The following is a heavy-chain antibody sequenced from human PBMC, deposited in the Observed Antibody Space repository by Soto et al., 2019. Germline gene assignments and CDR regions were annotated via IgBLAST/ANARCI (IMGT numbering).Heavy chain of an antibody. D-gene: IGHD3-10*01. CDR3: ARDPNYYGSGSYYSYYYYGMDV. CDR2: INPNSGGT. Sequence: ASVKVSCKASGYTFTGYYMHWARQAPGQGLEWMGWINPNSGGTNYAQKFQGWVTMTRDTSISTAYMELSRLRSDDTAVYYCARDPNYYGSGSYYSYYYYGMDVWGQGTRVTVSS. CDR1: GYTFTGYY. J-gene: IGHJ6*02. V-gene: IGHV1-2*04.